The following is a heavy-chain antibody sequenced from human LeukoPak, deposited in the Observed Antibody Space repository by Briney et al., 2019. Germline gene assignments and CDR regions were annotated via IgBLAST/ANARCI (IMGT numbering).Heavy chain of an antibody. V-gene: IGHV3-23*01. CDR1: GFTFSSYA. CDR3: AKRPTDYDFWSGEYYFDY. D-gene: IGHD3-3*01. J-gene: IGHJ4*02. Sequence: GGSLRLSCAASGFTFSSYAMSWVRQAPGKGLEWVSAISGSGGSTYYADSVKGRFTISRDNSKNTLHLQMNSLRAEDTAVYYCAKRPTDYDFWSGEYYFDYWGQGTLVTVSS. CDR2: ISGSGGST.